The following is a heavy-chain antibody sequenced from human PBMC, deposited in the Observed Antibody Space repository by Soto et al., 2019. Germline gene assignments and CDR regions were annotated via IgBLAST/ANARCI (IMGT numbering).Heavy chain of an antibody. J-gene: IGHJ6*02. CDR1: GGSIGGDS. Sequence: LSLTCTVSGGSIGGDSWSWIRQSPGKGLDFIGYIYHSGSTNYNPSLKSRVTISMDTSKNQFSLRLSSVTAADTAVYYCARAGIVQVSYAMDVWGQGTTVTVSS. CDR2: IYHSGST. D-gene: IGHD2-8*01. CDR3: ARAGIVQVSYAMDV. V-gene: IGHV4-59*01.